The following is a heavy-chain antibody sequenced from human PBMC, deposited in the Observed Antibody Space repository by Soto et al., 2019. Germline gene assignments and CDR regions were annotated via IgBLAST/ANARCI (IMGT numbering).Heavy chain of an antibody. J-gene: IGHJ5*02. V-gene: IGHV4-59*01. D-gene: IGHD3-10*01. Sequence: SETLSLTCTVSGGSISSYYWSWIRQPPGKGLEWIGYIYYSGSTNYNPSLKSRVTISVDTSKNQFSLKLSSVTAADTAVYYCARGPNYYGSGSYYIYWFDPWGQGTLVTVSS. CDR1: GGSISSYY. CDR2: IYYSGST. CDR3: ARGPNYYGSGSYYIYWFDP.